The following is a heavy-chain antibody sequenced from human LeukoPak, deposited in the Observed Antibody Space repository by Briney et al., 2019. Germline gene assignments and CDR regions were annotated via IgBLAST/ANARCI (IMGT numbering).Heavy chain of an antibody. CDR1: RGSISSGIYY. CDR2: IYYSGST. CDR3: ARDSSGYSRFDY. V-gene: IGHV4-39*02. J-gene: IGHJ4*02. Sequence: SETLSLTCTVSRGSISSGIYYWGWIPQPPGKGLEWIGTIYYSGSTYYNPSLKSRVTISVDTSKYEFSLKLNSVTAADTAIYYCARDSSGYSRFDYWGQGALVTVSS. D-gene: IGHD3-22*01.